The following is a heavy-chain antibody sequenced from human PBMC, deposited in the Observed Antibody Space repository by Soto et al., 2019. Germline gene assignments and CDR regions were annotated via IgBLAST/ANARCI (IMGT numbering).Heavy chain of an antibody. CDR2: SSGYNGDT. Sequence: QGQLVQSGTEAKKPGASVQVSCKASGYTFSRYGISWVRQAPGQGLEWMGWSSGYNGDTKYAQKVQGRVTMTIDTSTYTAYMELRRLTSEETAIYYCAKNGQPPYYYYGTDVWGQGTTVTVSS. D-gene: IGHD2-8*01. CDR3: AKNGQPPYYYYGTDV. CDR1: GYTFSRYG. J-gene: IGHJ6*02. V-gene: IGHV1-18*01.